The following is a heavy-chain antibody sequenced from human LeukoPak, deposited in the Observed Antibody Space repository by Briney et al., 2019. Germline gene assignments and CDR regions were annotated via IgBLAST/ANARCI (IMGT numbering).Heavy chain of an antibody. CDR3: ARTPRGIAAAGFDY. CDR2: IYYSGST. V-gene: IGHV4-30-4*08. Sequence: SETLSLTCAVYGGSFSGYYWSWIRQHPGKGLEWIGYIYYSGSTYYNPSLKSRVTISVDTSKNQFSLKLSSVTAADTAVYYCARTPRGIAAAGFDYWGQGTLVTVSS. D-gene: IGHD6-13*01. J-gene: IGHJ4*02. CDR1: GGSFSGYY.